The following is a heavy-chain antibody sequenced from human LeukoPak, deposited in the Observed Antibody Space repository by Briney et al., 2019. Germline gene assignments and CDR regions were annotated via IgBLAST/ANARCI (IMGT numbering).Heavy chain of an antibody. CDR3: AKDTPLTTYTSGWSSNSFDY. D-gene: IGHD6-19*01. CDR1: GFTFNRNA. CDR2: ITGGSGAK. J-gene: IGHJ4*02. Sequence: GGSLRLSCAASGFTFNRNAMSWVRQAPGKGLEWVSTITGGSGAKYYADSVKGRFTISRDNSKDTLYLQMHSLRAEDTAVYFCAKDTPLTTYTSGWSSNSFDYWGQGTLVAVSS. V-gene: IGHV3-23*01.